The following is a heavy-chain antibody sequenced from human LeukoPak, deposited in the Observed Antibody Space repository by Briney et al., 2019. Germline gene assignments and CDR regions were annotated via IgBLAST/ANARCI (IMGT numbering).Heavy chain of an antibody. V-gene: IGHV3-48*03. D-gene: IGHD2-15*01. CDR2: ISSSGSPM. CDR1: GFTFSNYE. Sequence: GGSLRLSCAASGFTFSNYEMSWVRQAPGKGLEWVSHISSSGSPMNYADSVKGRFTISRDNAKNSLYLQMNSLRAEDTAVYYCARGGVVYPDSFDIWGRGTMVTVSS. CDR3: ARGGVVYPDSFDI. J-gene: IGHJ3*02.